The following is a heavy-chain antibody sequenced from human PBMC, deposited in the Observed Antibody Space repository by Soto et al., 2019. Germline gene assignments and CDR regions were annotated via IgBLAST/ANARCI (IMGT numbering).Heavy chain of an antibody. CDR2: IYYSGST. V-gene: IGHV4-31*03. Sequence: SETLSLTCTVSGGSISSGGYYWSWIRQHPGKGLEWIGYIYYSGSTYYNPSLKSRVTISVDTSKNQFSLKLSRLRSDDTAVYYCARAPLTYYFDYWGQGTLVTVSS. CDR1: GGSISSGGYY. D-gene: IGHD3-9*01. J-gene: IGHJ4*02. CDR3: ARAPLTYYFDY.